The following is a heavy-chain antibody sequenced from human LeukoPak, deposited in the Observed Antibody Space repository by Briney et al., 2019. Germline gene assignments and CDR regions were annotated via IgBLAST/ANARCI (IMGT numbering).Heavy chain of an antibody. CDR2: IYHSGST. D-gene: IGHD6-19*01. CDR3: ARVGIAVAGTSLGAFDI. J-gene: IGHJ3*02. CDR1: GGSISSSNW. Sequence: SGTPSHTCAVSGGSISSSNWWSWVRRPPGKGLEWIGEIYHSGSTNYNPSLKSRVTISVDKSKNQFSLKLSSVTAADTAVYYCARVGIAVAGTSLGAFDIWGQGTMVTVSS. V-gene: IGHV4-4*02.